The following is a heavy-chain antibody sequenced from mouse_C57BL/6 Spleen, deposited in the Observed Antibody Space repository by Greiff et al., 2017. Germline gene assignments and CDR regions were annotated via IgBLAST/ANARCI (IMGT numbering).Heavy chain of an antibody. V-gene: IGHV1-55*01. J-gene: IGHJ4*01. CDR2: IYPGSGST. CDR3: ARGDYGYDEYAMDY. CDR1: GYTFTSYW. D-gene: IGHD2-2*01. Sequence: QVQLQQPGAELVKPGASVKMSCKASGYTFTSYWLTWVKQRPGQGLEWIGDIYPGSGSTNYNEKFKSKATLTVDTSSSTAYMQLSSLTSEDSAVYYCARGDYGYDEYAMDYWGQGTSVTVSS.